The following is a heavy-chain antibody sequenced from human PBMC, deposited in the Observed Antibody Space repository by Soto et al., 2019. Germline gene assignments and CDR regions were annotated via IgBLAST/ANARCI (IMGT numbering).Heavy chain of an antibody. J-gene: IGHJ6*02. CDR1: GGSVSTGSYD. V-gene: IGHV4-61*01. Sequence: PSETLSLTGTVSGGSVSTGSYDWSWFRQPPGKGLEWIGKIFFTGSAHYNPSLRNRVTMSVDTSKDQFSLTLTSVTAADTAVYYCARDGHGMDVWGQGTTVTVSS. CDR2: IFFTGSA. CDR3: ARDGHGMDV.